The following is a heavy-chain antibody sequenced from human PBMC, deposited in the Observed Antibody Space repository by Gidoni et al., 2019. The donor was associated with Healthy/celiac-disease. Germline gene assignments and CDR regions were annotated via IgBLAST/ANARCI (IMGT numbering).Heavy chain of an antibody. V-gene: IGHV4-31*03. CDR2: IYSSGST. Sequence: QVQLQESGPGLVTPSQTLSLTCTVSGCSVSRGGYYWSWIRQPPGKGLEWIGYIYSSGSTYYNPSLKSRVTISVDTSKNQFSLKLSSATAADTAVYYCASYGGNPSAEYFQHWGQGTLVTVSS. CDR3: ASYGGNPSAEYFQH. J-gene: IGHJ1*01. CDR1: GCSVSRGGYY. D-gene: IGHD4-17*01.